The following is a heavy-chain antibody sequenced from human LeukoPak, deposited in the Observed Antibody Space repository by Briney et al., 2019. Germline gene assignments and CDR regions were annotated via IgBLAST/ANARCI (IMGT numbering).Heavy chain of an antibody. CDR1: GGTFSSYA. Sequence: GASVKVSCKASGGTFSSYAISWVRQAPGQGLEWMGGIIPIFGTANYAQKLQGRVTMTTDTSTSTAYMELRSLRSDDTAVYYCARESTMVRGVIPLDYWGQGTLVTVSS. V-gene: IGHV1-69*05. D-gene: IGHD3-10*01. CDR3: ARESTMVRGVIPLDY. CDR2: IIPIFGTA. J-gene: IGHJ4*02.